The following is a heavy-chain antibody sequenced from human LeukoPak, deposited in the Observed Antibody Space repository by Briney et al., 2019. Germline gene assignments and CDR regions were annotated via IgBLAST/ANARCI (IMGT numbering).Heavy chain of an antibody. V-gene: IGHV1-69*04. CDR1: GGTFSSYA. D-gene: IGHD2-2*02. J-gene: IGHJ4*02. Sequence: GASVKVSCKASGGTFSSYAISWVRQAPGQGLEWMGRIIPILDIANYAQKFQGRVTITADKSTSTAYMELTSLRSEDTAVYYCARVAWRPNCSSTSCYTENYSNYAYWGQGTLVTVYS. CDR3: ARVAWRPNCSSTSCYTENYSNYAY. CDR2: IIPILDIA.